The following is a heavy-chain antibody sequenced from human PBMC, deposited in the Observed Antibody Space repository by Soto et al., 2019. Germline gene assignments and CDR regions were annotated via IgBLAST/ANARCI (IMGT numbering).Heavy chain of an antibody. CDR3: ARARWVPHDSRYYYYYYFMDV. V-gene: IGHV3-7*01. D-gene: IGHD4-4*01. CDR1: GFTFSRYW. Sequence: EVQLVESGGGLVQPGGSLRLSCAASGFTFSRYWMTWVRQAPGKGLEWVANTKEDGSEKYYVDSVKGRFTISRDNAKNSLDLQMTSLRVEDTAVYYSARARWVPHDSRYYYYYYFMDVWGKGTTVTVSS. CDR2: TKEDGSEK. J-gene: IGHJ6*03.